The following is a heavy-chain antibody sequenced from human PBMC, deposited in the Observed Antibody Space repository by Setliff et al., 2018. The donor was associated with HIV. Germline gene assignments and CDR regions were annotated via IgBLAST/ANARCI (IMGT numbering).Heavy chain of an antibody. D-gene: IGHD3-22*01. J-gene: IGHJ4*02. CDR2: IYTSGST. Sequence: NPSETLSLTCTVSDDPINRFYWSWIRQPPGKGLEWIGYIYTSGSTNYNPSLEGRVTIPVDTSKNQFSLKLSSVTAADTAVYYCARTPEDYDQYFFDRWGQGTLVTVSS. V-gene: IGHV4-4*09. CDR1: DDPINRFY. CDR3: ARTPEDYDQYFFDR.